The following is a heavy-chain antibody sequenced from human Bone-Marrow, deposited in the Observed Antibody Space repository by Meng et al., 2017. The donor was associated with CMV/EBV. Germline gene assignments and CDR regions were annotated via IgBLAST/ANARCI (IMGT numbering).Heavy chain of an antibody. V-gene: IGHV3-53*01. Sequence: GESLKISCAASGFTVSSNYMSWVRQAPGNGLEWVSVIYSGGSTYYADSVKGRFTISSDNSKNTLYLQMNSLRAEDTAVYDCARVGAAYWGQGTLVTVSS. J-gene: IGHJ4*02. CDR3: ARVGAAY. CDR2: IYSGGST. D-gene: IGHD2-15*01. CDR1: GFTVSSNY.